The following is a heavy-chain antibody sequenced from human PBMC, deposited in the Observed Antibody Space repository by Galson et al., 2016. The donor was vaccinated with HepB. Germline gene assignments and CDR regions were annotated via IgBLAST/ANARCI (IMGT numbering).Heavy chain of an antibody. CDR1: GGTFSRYT. Sequence: SVKVSCKASGGTFSRYTISWVRQAPGQGLEWMGGIIPMFGTAKYTQKFQGRVTITADESTRTGYMELSSLRSDDTAVYYCERGDGSNLAYDPCGQGTLVTVSS. V-gene: IGHV1-69*13. J-gene: IGHJ5*02. D-gene: IGHD6-13*01. CDR2: IIPMFGTA. CDR3: ERGDGSNLAYDP.